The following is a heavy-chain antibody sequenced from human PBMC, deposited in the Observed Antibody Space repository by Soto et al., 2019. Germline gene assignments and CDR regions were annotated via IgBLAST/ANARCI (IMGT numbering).Heavy chain of an antibody. J-gene: IGHJ5*02. V-gene: IGHV3-7*01. Sequence: SGGSLRLSCAASGFTFSDSWMDWVRQAPGKGPEWVANIKQDGSEKNYVDSVKGRFTISRDNAKNSLYLQMNSLRAEDTAVYYCANSKSKFDYSNWFDPWCQATLVTV. CDR1: GFTFSDSW. CDR2: IKQDGSEK. CDR3: ANSKSKFDYSNWFDP. D-gene: IGHD4-4*01.